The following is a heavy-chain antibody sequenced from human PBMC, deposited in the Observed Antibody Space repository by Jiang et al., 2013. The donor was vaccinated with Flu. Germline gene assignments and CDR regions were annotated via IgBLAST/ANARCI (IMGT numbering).Heavy chain of an antibody. CDR2: IIPILGIA. CDR1: GGTFSSYT. V-gene: IGHV1-69*04. J-gene: IGHJ4*02. D-gene: IGHD3-22*01. Sequence: GGTFSSYTISWVRQAPGQGLEWMGRIIPILGIANYAQKFQGRVTITADKSTSTAYMELSSLRSEDTAVYYCAREDYYDSSGYRFDYWGQGTLVTVSS. CDR3: AREDYYDSSGYRFDY.